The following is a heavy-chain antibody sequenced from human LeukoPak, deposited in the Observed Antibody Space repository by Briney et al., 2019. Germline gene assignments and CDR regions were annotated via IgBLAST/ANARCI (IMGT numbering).Heavy chain of an antibody. CDR1: GFTFRINN. CDR2: IYSGGNT. J-gene: IGHJ4*02. CDR3: ARGETSSYDY. D-gene: IGHD2-2*01. V-gene: IGHV3-53*01. Sequence: GGSLRLSCAASGFTFRINNMSWVRQAPGKGLEWVSVIYSGGNTYYADSVKGRFTISRDNSKNTVYLQMNSLRAEDTAVYYCARGETSSYDYWGQGTLVTVSS.